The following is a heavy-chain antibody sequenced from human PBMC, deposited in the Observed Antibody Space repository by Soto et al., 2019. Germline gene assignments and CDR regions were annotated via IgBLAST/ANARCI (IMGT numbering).Heavy chain of an antibody. V-gene: IGHV3-23*01. Sequence: XESLRLSCAASGFTFSSYTMSWVRQAPGKGLEWVSAISGSGGSTYYADSVKGRFTISRDNSKNTLYLQMNSLRAEDTAVYYCENPVYGYSSSSSQWGQGTLVTVSS. J-gene: IGHJ4*02. D-gene: IGHD6-6*01. CDR1: GFTFSSYT. CDR2: ISGSGGST. CDR3: ENPVYGYSSSSSQ.